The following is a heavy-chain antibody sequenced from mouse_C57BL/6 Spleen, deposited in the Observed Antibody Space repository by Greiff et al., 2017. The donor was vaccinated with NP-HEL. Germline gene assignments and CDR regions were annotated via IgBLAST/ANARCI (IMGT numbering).Heavy chain of an antibody. CDR3: ARGGFAGSRDWYFDV. CDR2: INPNNGGT. Sequence: EVQLQQSGPELVKPGASVKMSCKAFGYTFTDYNMHWVKQSHGKSLEWIGYINPNNGGTSYNQKFKGKATLTVNKSSSTAYMELRSLTSEDSAVYYCARGGFAGSRDWYFDVWGTGTTVTVSS. V-gene: IGHV1-22*01. J-gene: IGHJ1*03. D-gene: IGHD1-1*01. CDR1: GYTFTDYN.